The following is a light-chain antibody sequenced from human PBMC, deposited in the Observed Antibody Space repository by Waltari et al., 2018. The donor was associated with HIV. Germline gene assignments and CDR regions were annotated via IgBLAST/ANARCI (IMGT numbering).Light chain of an antibody. CDR3: QSADSSGTYVV. J-gene: IGLJ2*01. CDR2: KDS. Sequence: SYQLTQPPSVSVSPGQTARITCSGDALPQQYAYWYQQKAGQAPILGIYKDSERPSGIPERFSGSSSGTTVTLTISGVQAIDEADYYCQSADSSGTYVVFGGGTKLTVL. CDR1: ALPQQY. V-gene: IGLV3-25*03.